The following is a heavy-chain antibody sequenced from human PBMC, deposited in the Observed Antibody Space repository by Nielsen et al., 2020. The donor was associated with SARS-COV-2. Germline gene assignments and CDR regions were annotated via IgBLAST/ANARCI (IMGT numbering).Heavy chain of an antibody. Sequence: GGSLRLSCAASGFTFSSYWMHWVRQAPGKGLVWVSRINSDGSSTSYADSVKGRFTISRDNAKNTLYLQMNSLRAEDTAVYYCTTESGSYSDFDYWGQGTLVTVSS. CDR3: TTESGSYSDFDY. D-gene: IGHD1-26*01. J-gene: IGHJ4*02. V-gene: IGHV3-74*01. CDR2: INSDGSST. CDR1: GFTFSSYW.